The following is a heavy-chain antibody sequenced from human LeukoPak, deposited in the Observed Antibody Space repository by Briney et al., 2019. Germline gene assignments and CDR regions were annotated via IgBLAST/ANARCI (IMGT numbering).Heavy chain of an antibody. V-gene: IGHV4-59*08. D-gene: IGHD4-23*01. J-gene: IGHJ5*02. Sequence: SETLSLTCTVSGCSISSYYWSWIRQPPGKGLEWIGYIYYSGSTNYNPSLKSRVTISVDTSKNQFSLKLSSVTAADTAVYYCARSYGGNSNWFDPWGQGTLVIVSS. CDR3: ARSYGGNSNWFDP. CDR2: IYYSGST. CDR1: GCSISSYY.